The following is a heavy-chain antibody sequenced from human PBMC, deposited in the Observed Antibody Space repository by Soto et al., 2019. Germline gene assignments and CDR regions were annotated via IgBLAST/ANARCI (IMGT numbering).Heavy chain of an antibody. V-gene: IGHV3-30*18. D-gene: IGHD6-19*01. CDR2: ISYDGSNK. CDR3: AKDRDSSGWSDYYFDY. Sequence: GGSLRLSCAASGFTFSSYGMHWVRQAPGKGLEWVAVISYDGSNKYYADSVKGRFTISRDNSKNTLYLQMNSLRAEDTAVYYCAKDRDSSGWSDYYFDYWGQATLVTVS. CDR1: GFTFSSYG. J-gene: IGHJ4*02.